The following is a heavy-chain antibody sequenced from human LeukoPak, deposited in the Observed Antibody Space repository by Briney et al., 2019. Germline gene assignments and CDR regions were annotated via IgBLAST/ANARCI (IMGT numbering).Heavy chain of an antibody. V-gene: IGHV4-61*02. D-gene: IGHD3-10*01. CDR3: ARDPGYYGSGSRGAFDY. CDR1: GGSISSSSYY. J-gene: IGHJ4*02. CDR2: IYTSGST. Sequence: PSETLSLTCTVSGGSISSSSYYWSWIRQPAGKGLEWIGRIYTSGSTNYNPSLKSRVTMSVDTSKNQFSLKLRSVTAADTAVYYCARDPGYYGSGSRGAFDYWGQGTLVTVSS.